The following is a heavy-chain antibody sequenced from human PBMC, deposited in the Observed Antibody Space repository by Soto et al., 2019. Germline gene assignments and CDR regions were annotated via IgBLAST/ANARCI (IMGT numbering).Heavy chain of an antibody. CDR2: IYHSGST. Sequence: SETLSLTCAVSSGSISSSNWWSWVRQPPGKGLEWIGEIYHSGSTNYNPSLKSRVTISVDKSKNQFSLKLSSVTAADTAVYYCARDQGVGTMVRGAGNWFDPWGQGTLVTVSS. D-gene: IGHD3-10*01. V-gene: IGHV4-4*02. CDR3: ARDQGVGTMVRGAGNWFDP. CDR1: SGSISSSNW. J-gene: IGHJ5*02.